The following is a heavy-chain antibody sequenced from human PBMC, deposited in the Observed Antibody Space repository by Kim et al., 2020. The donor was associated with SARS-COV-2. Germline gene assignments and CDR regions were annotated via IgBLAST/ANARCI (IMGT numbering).Heavy chain of an antibody. CDR2: IKPDGSEK. V-gene: IGHV3-7*01. CDR3: CQYDSDIGGLEY. Sequence: GGSLRLSCAASKFTFSSFWMKWVRQAPGKGLEWVAYIKPDGSEKYYADSVKGRFTISRDNAKNSLYLQMSSLRAEDTAVYYCCQYDSDIGGLEYWGQGTLVTVSS. D-gene: IGHD2-15*01. J-gene: IGHJ4*02. CDR1: KFTFSSFW.